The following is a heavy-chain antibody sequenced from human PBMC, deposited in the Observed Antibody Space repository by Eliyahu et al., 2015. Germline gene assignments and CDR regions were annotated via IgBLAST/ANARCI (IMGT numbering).Heavy chain of an antibody. J-gene: IGHJ4*02. CDR1: GFXFSSYS. V-gene: IGHV3-48*01. CDR2: ISSSSSTI. Sequence: EVQLVESGGGLXXPGGSLRLPXXAXGFXFSSYSMNWVRQAPGKGLEWVSYISSSSSTIYXADSVKGRFTISRDNAKNSLYLQMNSLRAEDTAVYYCARDRRGAYYFDYWGQGTLVTVSS. CDR3: ARDRRGAYYFDY.